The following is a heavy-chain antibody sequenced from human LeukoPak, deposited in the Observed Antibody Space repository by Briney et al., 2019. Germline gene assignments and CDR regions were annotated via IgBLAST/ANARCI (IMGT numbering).Heavy chain of an antibody. CDR3: ARAEYYYDLADWFDP. D-gene: IGHD3-22*01. J-gene: IGHJ5*02. CDR2: IYYSGST. V-gene: IGHV4-31*03. Sequence: PSQTLSLTCTVSGGSISSGGYYWSWIRQHPGKGLEWIGYIYYSGSTYYNPSLKSRVAISVDTSKNQFSLKLSSVTAADTAVYYCARAEYYYDLADWFDPWGQGTLVTVSS. CDR1: GGSISSGGYY.